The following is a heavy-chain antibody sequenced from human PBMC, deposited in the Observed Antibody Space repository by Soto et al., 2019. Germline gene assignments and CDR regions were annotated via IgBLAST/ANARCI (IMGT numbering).Heavy chain of an antibody. CDR2: IYWDDDK. V-gene: IGHV2-5*02. CDR1: WFSLSTSGVG. J-gene: IGHJ4*02. CDR3: ARIYCSSTSCYVIGDYYFDY. D-gene: IGHD2-2*01. Sequence: SGPTLVNPTQTLTLTCTFSWFSLSTSGVGVGWIRQPPGKAPEWLALIYWDDDKRYSPSLKSRLTITKDTSKNQVVLTMTNMEPVDTATYYCARIYCSSTSCYVIGDYYFDYWGQGTLVTVSS.